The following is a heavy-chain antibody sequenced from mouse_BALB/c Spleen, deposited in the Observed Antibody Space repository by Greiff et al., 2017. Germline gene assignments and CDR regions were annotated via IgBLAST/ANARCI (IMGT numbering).Heavy chain of an antibody. J-gene: IGHJ3*01. Sequence: VQLQQSGAELVRPGPSVKISCKASGYTFTNYWLGWVKQRPGHGLEWIGVIYPGGGYTNYNEKFKGKATLTADTSSSTAYMQLSSLTSEDSAVFCCAREGAFFAYWGQGTLVTVSA. CDR3: AREGAFFAY. CDR1: GYTFTNYW. CDR2: IYPGGGYT. V-gene: IGHV1-63*02.